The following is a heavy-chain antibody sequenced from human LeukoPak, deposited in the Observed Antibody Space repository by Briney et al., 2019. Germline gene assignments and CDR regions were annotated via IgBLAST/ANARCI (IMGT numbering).Heavy chain of an antibody. CDR2: IYYSGST. Sequence: PSETLSLTCTVSGDSISTSNSYWGWIRQPPGKGLEWIGSIYYSGSTYYNPSLKSRVTISVDTSKNQFSLKLSSVTAADTAVYYCAREMYPKGYDIRGEYYFDYWGQGTLVTVSS. V-gene: IGHV4-39*07. D-gene: IGHD3-9*01. CDR1: GDSISTSNSY. CDR3: AREMYPKGYDIRGEYYFDY. J-gene: IGHJ4*02.